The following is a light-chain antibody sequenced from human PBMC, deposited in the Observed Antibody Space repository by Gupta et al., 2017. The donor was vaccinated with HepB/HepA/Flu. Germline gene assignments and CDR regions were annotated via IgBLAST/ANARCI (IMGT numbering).Light chain of an antibody. CDR3: SSYTNSNTRV. Sequence: QSALTQPASVSESPGQSITISCTGTSSDVGGYKYVSWYQQHPGKAPKLMIYDVSHRPSGVSNRFSGSKSGNTASLTISGLQAEDEADYYCSSYTNSNTRVFGGGTKLTVL. J-gene: IGLJ3*02. CDR1: SSDVGGYKY. CDR2: DVS. V-gene: IGLV2-14*01.